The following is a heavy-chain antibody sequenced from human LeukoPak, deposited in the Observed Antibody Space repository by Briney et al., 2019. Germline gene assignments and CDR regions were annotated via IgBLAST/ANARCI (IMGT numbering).Heavy chain of an antibody. CDR3: AKDSGNRGYYDYVWGSRPFDF. CDR1: GFNFSKYG. Sequence: GGSLRLSCGASGFNFSKYGLSWVRQAPRKGLEWVSAITGSGGSTFYADSVKGRFTISRDNSKNTLYLQMHSLGGGDTAVYYCAKDSGNRGYYDYVWGSRPFDFWGQGTLVSVSS. J-gene: IGHJ4*02. CDR2: ITGSGGST. V-gene: IGHV3-23*01. D-gene: IGHD3-16*01.